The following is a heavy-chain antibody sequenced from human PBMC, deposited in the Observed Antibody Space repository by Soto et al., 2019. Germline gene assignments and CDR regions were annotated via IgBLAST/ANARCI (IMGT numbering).Heavy chain of an antibody. CDR3: GKGRSYYYYYGVDV. V-gene: IGHV3-23*01. J-gene: IGHJ6*02. D-gene: IGHD1-26*01. CDR2: IIDSGGST. Sequence: GGSLRLSCAASGFTFSSCAMGWVRQAPGKGLEWVSDIIDSGGSTYYADAVKGRFTISRDNSKSTLYLQMNSLRAEDTAVYYSGKGRSYYYYYGVDVWGQGTTVTVSS. CDR1: GFTFSSCA.